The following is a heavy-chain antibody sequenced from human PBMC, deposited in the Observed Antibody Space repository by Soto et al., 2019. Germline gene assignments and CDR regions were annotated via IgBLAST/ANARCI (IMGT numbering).Heavy chain of an antibody. CDR3: ARGDYYVWGSFTS. D-gene: IGHD3-16*01. V-gene: IGHV3-30-3*01. J-gene: IGHJ4*02. Sequence: PGGSLRLSCAASGFTFSSYAMHWVRQAPGKGLEWVAVISYDGSNKYYADSVKGRFTISRDNSKNTLYLQMNSLRAEDTAVYYCARGDYYVWGSFTSWGQGTLVTVSS. CDR1: GFTFSSYA. CDR2: ISYDGSNK.